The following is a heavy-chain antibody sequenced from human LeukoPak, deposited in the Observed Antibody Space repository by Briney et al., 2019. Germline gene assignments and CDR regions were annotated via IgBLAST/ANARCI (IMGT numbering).Heavy chain of an antibody. V-gene: IGHV4-4*07. Sequence: SETLSLTCSVSGGSTSGYYWNWIRQPAGQGLEWLGRIYYTGNTAYNPSLESRLTMSLGTAKNQFSLKVPPLTPADTAVYYCARGATLFTSFDSWGQGTLVTASS. D-gene: IGHD3-10*02. CDR3: ARGATLFTSFDS. CDR1: GGSTSGYY. J-gene: IGHJ4*02. CDR2: IYYTGNT.